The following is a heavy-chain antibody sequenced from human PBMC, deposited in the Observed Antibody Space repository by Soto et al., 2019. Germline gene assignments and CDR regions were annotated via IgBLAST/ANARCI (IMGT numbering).Heavy chain of an antibody. J-gene: IGHJ5*02. Sequence: EVQLLESGGGLVQPGGSLRLSCAASGFTFSSYAMSWVRQAPGKGLEWVSAISGSGGSTYYADSVKGRFTISRDNSKNTMYLQMNSLRAEDTAVYYCAKDARVWNYGGRWFDPWGQGTLVTVSS. CDR1: GFTFSSYA. CDR2: ISGSGGST. D-gene: IGHD1-7*01. CDR3: AKDARVWNYGGRWFDP. V-gene: IGHV3-23*01.